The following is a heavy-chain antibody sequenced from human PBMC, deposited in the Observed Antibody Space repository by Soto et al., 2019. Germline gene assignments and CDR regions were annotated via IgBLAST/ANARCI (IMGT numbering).Heavy chain of an antibody. CDR2: ISGSGGST. Sequence: GGSLRLSCAASGFTFSTYAMSWVRRAPGKGLEWVSLISGSGGSTYYADSVKGRFTISRDNAKNTLYLQMNSLRAEDTAVYYCARVRSGYFDYWGQGTLVTVSS. CDR3: ARVRSGYFDY. CDR1: GFTFSTYA. D-gene: IGHD2-15*01. J-gene: IGHJ4*02. V-gene: IGHV3-23*01.